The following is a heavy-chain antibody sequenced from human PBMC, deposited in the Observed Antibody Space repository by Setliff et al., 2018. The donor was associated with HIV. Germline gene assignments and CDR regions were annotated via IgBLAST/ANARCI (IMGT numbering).Heavy chain of an antibody. CDR3: ARGHYSSSSG. D-gene: IGHD6-6*01. CDR1: GFTFRSYS. J-gene: IGHJ4*02. Sequence: GGSLRLSCAASGFTFRSYSMNWVRQAPGKGLEWVANIKEDGSEKHYVDSVRGRFTISRDNAKNSLFLQMNSLRVEDTAVYYCARGHYSSSSGWGQGTLVTVSS. CDR2: IKEDGSEK. V-gene: IGHV3-7*03.